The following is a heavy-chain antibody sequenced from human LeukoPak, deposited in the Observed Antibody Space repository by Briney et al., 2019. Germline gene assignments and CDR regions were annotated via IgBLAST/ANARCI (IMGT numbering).Heavy chain of an antibody. CDR1: GFTVSDKY. J-gene: IGHJ5*02. CDR2: MYSRGDT. CDR3: ARDAPQVPAAGVLAS. Sequence: GGSLRLSCAACGFTVSDKYRSWVRQAPGKALEGVSVMYSRGDTYYADSVKGRFTFSRDISKNTLYLQMNGLRTEDTAMYYCARDAPQVPAAGVLASWGQGTLVTVSS. D-gene: IGHD6-13*01. V-gene: IGHV3-53*01.